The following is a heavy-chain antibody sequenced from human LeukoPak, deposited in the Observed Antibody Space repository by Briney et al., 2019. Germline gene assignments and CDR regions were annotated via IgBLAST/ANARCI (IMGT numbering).Heavy chain of an antibody. Sequence: GGSLRLSCAASGFTVSSNYMSWVRQAPGKGLEWVSVIYSGGSTYYADSVKGRFTISRDNSKNTLYLQMNSLRAEDTAVYYCATDGMVRGPDAWFDSWGQGTLVTVSS. V-gene: IGHV3-53*01. CDR3: ATDGMVRGPDAWFDS. D-gene: IGHD3-10*01. CDR1: GFTVSSNY. J-gene: IGHJ5*01. CDR2: IYSGGST.